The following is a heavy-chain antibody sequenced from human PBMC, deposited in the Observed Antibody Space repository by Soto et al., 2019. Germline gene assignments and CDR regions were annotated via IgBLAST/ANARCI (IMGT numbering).Heavy chain of an antibody. Sequence: QLQLQESGPGLVKPSETLSLTCTVSGGSISSSSYYWGWIRQPPGKGLEWFGSVYYSGRTYYNPSLKSRVTISVDTSKNQFSLKRSSVTAADTAVYYCAREWIGIAAAGPPYFDYWGQGTLVSVSS. D-gene: IGHD6-13*01. CDR1: GGSISSSSYY. J-gene: IGHJ4*02. CDR2: VYYSGRT. CDR3: AREWIGIAAAGPPYFDY. V-gene: IGHV4-39*02.